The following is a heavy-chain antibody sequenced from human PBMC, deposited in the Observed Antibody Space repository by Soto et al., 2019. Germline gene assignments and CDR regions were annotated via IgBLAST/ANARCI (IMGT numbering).Heavy chain of an antibody. Sequence: GASVKVSCKASGSTFNRYGISWVRPAPGQGLEWMGGIIPIFGTANYAQKFQGRVTITADESTSTAYMELSSLRPEDTAVYYCPRGGSEGSSWSTNFDYWGQGTLVTVSS. V-gene: IGHV1-69*13. CDR2: IIPIFGTA. D-gene: IGHD6-13*01. J-gene: IGHJ4*02. CDR1: GSTFNRYG. CDR3: PRGGSEGSSWSTNFDY.